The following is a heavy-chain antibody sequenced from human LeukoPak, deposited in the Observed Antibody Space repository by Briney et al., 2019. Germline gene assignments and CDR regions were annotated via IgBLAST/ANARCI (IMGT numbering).Heavy chain of an antibody. CDR2: ISISSSYT. CDR3: ARATMQEDAFDV. J-gene: IGHJ3*01. V-gene: IGHV3-21*01. CDR1: GFTFGGYL. Sequence: GGSLRLSCTGSGFTFGGYLMSWVRQAPGKGLEWVSYISISSSYTYYADSVKGRFTISRDNAKNSLYLQMNSLRAEDTAVYYCARATMQEDAFDVWGQGTMVTVSS.